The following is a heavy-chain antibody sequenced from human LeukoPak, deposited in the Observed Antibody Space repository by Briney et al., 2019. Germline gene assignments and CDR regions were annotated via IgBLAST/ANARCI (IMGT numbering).Heavy chain of an antibody. CDR2: INTDGSSL. CDR1: GFTFSSYA. Sequence: GGSLRLSCAASGFTFSSYAMHWVRQAPGKGPVWVARINTDGSSLNYADSVKGRFTISRDNAKNTLYLQMNSLGAEDTAVYYCARRINYYDSSGYYYVRYFDSWGQGTLVAVSS. D-gene: IGHD3-22*01. J-gene: IGHJ4*02. V-gene: IGHV3-74*01. CDR3: ARRINYYDSSGYYYVRYFDS.